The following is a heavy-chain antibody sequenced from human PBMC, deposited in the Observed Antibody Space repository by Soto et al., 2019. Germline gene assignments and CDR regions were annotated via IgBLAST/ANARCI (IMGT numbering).Heavy chain of an antibody. CDR3: ASTYYDILTGQKD. D-gene: IGHD3-9*01. V-gene: IGHV3-30*03. J-gene: IGHJ4*02. CDR1: GFTFSSYG. Sequence: GGSLRLSCAASGFTFSSYGMHWVRQAPGKGLEWVAVISYDGSNKYYADSVKGRFTISRDNSKNTLYLQMNSLRAEDTAVYYCASTYYDILTGQKDWGQGTLVTVSS. CDR2: ISYDGSNK.